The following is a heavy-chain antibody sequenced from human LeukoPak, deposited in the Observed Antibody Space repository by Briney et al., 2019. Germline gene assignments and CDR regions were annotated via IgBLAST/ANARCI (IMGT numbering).Heavy chain of an antibody. V-gene: IGHV1-69*13. CDR3: AHSIGYCSGGSCSPFDY. CDR2: IIPIFGTA. D-gene: IGHD2-15*01. J-gene: IGHJ4*02. CDR1: GYTFTGYY. Sequence: SVKVSCKASGYTFTGYYMHWVRQAPGQGLEWMGGIIPIFGTANYAQKFQGRVTITADESTSTAYMELSSLRSEDTAVYYCAHSIGYCSGGSCSPFDYWGQGTLVTVSS.